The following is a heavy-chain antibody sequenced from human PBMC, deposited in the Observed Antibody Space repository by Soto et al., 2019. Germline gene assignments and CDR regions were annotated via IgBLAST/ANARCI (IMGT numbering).Heavy chain of an antibody. J-gene: IGHJ6*02. Sequence: GESLKISCKGSGYSFTSYWITWVRQMPGKGLEWMGKIEPSDSYTNYSPSFQGHVTISADKSISTAYLQWSSLKASDTAMYYCASHTPAGGDYYGMDVWGQGTTVTDS. CDR3: ASHTPAGGDYYGMDV. V-gene: IGHV5-10-1*01. CDR2: IEPSDSYT. D-gene: IGHD1-26*01. CDR1: GYSFTSYW.